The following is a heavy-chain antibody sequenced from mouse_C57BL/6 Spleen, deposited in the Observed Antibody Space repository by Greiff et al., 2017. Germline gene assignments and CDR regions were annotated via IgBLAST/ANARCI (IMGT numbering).Heavy chain of an antibody. V-gene: IGHV1-53*01. D-gene: IGHD6-1*01. CDR3: ARGSQATRAMDY. J-gene: IGHJ4*01. CDR1: GYTFTSYW. CDR2: INPSNGGT. Sequence: QVQLQQPGTELVKPGASVKLSCKASGYTFTSYWMHWVKQRPGQGLEWIGNINPSNGGTNYNEKFKSKATLTVDKSSSTAYMQLSSLTSEDSAVYYGARGSQATRAMDYWGQGTSVTVSS.